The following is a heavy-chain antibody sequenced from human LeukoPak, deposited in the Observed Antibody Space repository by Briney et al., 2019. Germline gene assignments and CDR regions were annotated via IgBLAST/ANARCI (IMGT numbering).Heavy chain of an antibody. Sequence: SETLSLTCTVSGDSISDYYWSWIRQPAGKGLEWIGRFYTSESIDYNPSLKSRVIMSVDTSKNQFSLKLYSVTAADTAVYYCARHRLGLAFDIWGQGTMVTVSS. CDR3: ARHRLGLAFDI. V-gene: IGHV4-4*07. CDR1: GDSISDYY. D-gene: IGHD6-25*01. J-gene: IGHJ3*02. CDR2: FYTSESI.